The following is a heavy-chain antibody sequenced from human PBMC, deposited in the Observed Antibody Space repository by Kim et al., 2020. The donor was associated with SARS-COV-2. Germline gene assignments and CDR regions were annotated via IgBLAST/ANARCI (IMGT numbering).Heavy chain of an antibody. J-gene: IGHJ4*02. V-gene: IGHV3-49*02. CDR3: TRVLNDFAVLCDY. Sequence: YAASVQGRFTTSRDDSKTIAYLRMNSLKTDDTAVYYCTRVLNDFAVLCDYWGQGTLVTVSS. D-gene: IGHD2-8*01.